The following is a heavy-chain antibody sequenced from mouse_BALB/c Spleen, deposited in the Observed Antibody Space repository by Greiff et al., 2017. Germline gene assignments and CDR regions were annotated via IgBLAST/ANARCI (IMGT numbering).Heavy chain of an antibody. Sequence: QVQLQHSGAELVKPGASVKLSCKASGYTFTSYYMYWVKQRPGQGLEWIGEINPSNGGTNFNEKFKSKATLTVDKSSSTAYLQLSSLTSEDSAVYYCTREGNGYYAWFAYWGQGTLVTVSA. CDR3: TREGNGYYAWFAY. V-gene: IGHV1S81*02. J-gene: IGHJ3*01. CDR2: INPSNGGT. D-gene: IGHD2-3*01. CDR1: GYTFTSYY.